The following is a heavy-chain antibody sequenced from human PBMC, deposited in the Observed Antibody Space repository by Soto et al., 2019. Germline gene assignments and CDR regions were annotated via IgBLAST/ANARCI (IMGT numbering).Heavy chain of an antibody. D-gene: IGHD3-22*01. J-gene: IGHJ4*02. V-gene: IGHV3-23*01. CDR2: ISGSGGST. CDR1: GFTFSSYA. CDR3: AKDPNDSSRYYLSYFDY. Sequence: EVQLLESGGGLVQPGGSLRLSCAASGFTFSSYAMSWVRQAPGKGLEWVSAISGSGGSTYYADSVKGRFTISRDNSKNTLYLQMNSLRAEDTAVYYCAKDPNDSSRYYLSYFDYWGQGTLVTVSS.